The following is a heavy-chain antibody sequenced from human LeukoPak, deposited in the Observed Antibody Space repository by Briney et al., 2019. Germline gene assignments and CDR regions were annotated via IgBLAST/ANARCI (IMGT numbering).Heavy chain of an antibody. CDR3: AKFGGGAARPNWFDP. D-gene: IGHD6-6*01. Sequence: PGGSLRLSCAAFGFTFSSYGMSWVRQAPGKGLEWVSAISGSGGSTYYADSVKGRFTISRDNSKNTLYLQMNSLRAEDTAVYYCAKFGGGAARPNWFDPWGQGTLVTVSS. CDR1: GFTFSSYG. CDR2: ISGSGGST. J-gene: IGHJ5*02. V-gene: IGHV3-23*01.